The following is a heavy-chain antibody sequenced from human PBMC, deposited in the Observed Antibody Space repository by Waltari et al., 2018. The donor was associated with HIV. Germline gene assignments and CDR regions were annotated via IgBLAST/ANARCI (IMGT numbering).Heavy chain of an antibody. CDR3: ARLFQETDAFDI. Sequence: QLQLQESGPGLVKPSETLSLTCTVSGGSISSSSYYWGWIRQPTGKGVEWIGSIYYSGSTYYNPHLKSRFTISVDTSKNQCSLKLSYVTAADTAVYYCARLFQETDAFDIWGQGTMVTVSS. J-gene: IGHJ3*02. CDR2: IYYSGST. V-gene: IGHV4-39*01. CDR1: GGSISSSSYY.